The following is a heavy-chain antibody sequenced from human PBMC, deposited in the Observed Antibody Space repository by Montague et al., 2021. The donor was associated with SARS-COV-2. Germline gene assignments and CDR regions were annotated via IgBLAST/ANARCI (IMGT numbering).Heavy chain of an antibody. J-gene: IGHJ4*02. CDR2: IDYSGST. V-gene: IGHV4-59*08. CDR1: GGSISSYY. D-gene: IGHD5-18*01. CDR3: ARHKAGDIGYSYGCIGGRYDFDY. Sequence: SETLSLTCTVSGGSISSYYWSWIRQSPGRGLEWIGYIDYSGSTNYNPSLKSRVTISVAASKNKFSLKLSSVTAADTAAYYCARHKAGDIGYSYGCIGGRYDFDYWGQGTLVTVSS.